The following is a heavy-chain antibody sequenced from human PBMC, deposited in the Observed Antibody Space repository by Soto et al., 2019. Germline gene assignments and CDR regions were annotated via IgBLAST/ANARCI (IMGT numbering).Heavy chain of an antibody. CDR3: TTVGIGLRYFDWLSRDY. V-gene: IGHV3-15*07. CDR2: IKSKTDGGTT. Sequence: EVQLVESGGGLVKPGGSLRLSCAASGFTFSNAWMNWVRQAPGKGLEWVGRIKSKTDGGTTDYAAPVKGRFTISRDDSTNTLYLQMNSLKTEDTAVYYCTTVGIGLRYFDWLSRDYWGQGTLVTVSS. J-gene: IGHJ4*02. D-gene: IGHD3-9*01. CDR1: GFTFSNAW.